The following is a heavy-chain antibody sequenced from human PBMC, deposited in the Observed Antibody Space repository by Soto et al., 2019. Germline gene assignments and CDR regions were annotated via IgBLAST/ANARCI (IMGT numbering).Heavy chain of an antibody. Sequence: ASVKVSCKASGYTFISYPIHWVRQAPGQSLECMGWINPANGDTRYSQKFQGRVTITRDTSATTAYMDLNSLIPDDTAIYYCAKSGSLVSGGQGTPVTVSS. D-gene: IGHD1-26*01. V-gene: IGHV1-3*01. CDR3: AKSGSLVS. CDR1: GYTFISYP. CDR2: INPANGDT. J-gene: IGHJ4*02.